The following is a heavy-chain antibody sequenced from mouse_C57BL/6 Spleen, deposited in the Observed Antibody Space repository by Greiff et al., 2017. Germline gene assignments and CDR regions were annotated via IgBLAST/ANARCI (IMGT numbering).Heavy chain of an antibody. J-gene: IGHJ1*03. Sequence: EVQVVESEGGLVQPGSSMKLSCTASGFTFSDYYMAWVRQVPEKGLEWVANINYDGSSTYYLDSLKSRFIISRDNAKNILYLQMSSLKSEDTATYCCAREGRYFDVWGTGTTVTVSS. CDR3: AREGRYFDV. V-gene: IGHV5-16*01. CDR2: INYDGSST. CDR1: GFTFSDYY.